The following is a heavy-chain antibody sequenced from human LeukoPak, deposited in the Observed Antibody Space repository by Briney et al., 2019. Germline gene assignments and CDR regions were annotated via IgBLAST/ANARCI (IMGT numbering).Heavy chain of an antibody. D-gene: IGHD1-26*01. Sequence: GGSLRLXCAASGFTCSGSAMPWVRLASGKGLESVGRIRSKANSYATAYAASVKGRFTISRDDSKNTAYLQMNSLKTEDTAVYYCTRGTGIVGATVEYWGQGTLVTVSS. J-gene: IGHJ4*02. V-gene: IGHV3-73*01. CDR2: IRSKANSYAT. CDR3: TRGTGIVGATVEY. CDR1: GFTCSGSA.